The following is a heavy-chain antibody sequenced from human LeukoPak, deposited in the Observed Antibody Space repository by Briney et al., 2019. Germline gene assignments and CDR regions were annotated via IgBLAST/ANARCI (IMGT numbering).Heavy chain of an antibody. V-gene: IGHV4-4*07. D-gene: IGHD3-3*01. CDR2: IYTSGST. CDR3: ARGPPDYYDLPPFDY. J-gene: IGHJ4*02. Sequence: ETLSLTCTVSGGSISSYYWSWIRQPAGKGLEWIGRIYTSGSTNYNPSLKSRVTMSVDTSKNQFSLKLSSVTAADTAVYYCARGPPDYYDLPPFDYWGQGTLVTVSS. CDR1: GGSISSYY.